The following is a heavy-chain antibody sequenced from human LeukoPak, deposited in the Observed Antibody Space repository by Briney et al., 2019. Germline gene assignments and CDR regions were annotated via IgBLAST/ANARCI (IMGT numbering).Heavy chain of an antibody. Sequence: PSETLSLTCNGSGASLSSYFWSWIRQPPGKGLEWIGYIYYDGYPNYIPSLRSRITISVEKSKSQFSLNLRSVTAADTALYFCAGTELGYCTVTGCPLESWGQGTLVTVSS. CDR1: GASLSSYF. J-gene: IGHJ4*02. CDR2: IYYDGYP. CDR3: AGTELGYCTVTGCPLES. V-gene: IGHV4-59*01. D-gene: IGHD2-8*02.